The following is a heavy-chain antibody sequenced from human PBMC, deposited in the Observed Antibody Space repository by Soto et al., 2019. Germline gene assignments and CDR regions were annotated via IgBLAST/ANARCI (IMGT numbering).Heavy chain of an antibody. J-gene: IGHJ4*02. D-gene: IGHD4-17*01. CDR1: GGSISSTSNY. CDR2: FFYSGNT. CDR3: ERQQSSVDY. Sequence: SETLSLTCTISGGSISSTSNYWGWIRQPPGKGLEWIGSFFYSGNTYYNPSLKSRVTISVDTSKNQFSLKLNSVTAADTAVYYCERQQSSVDYWGQGTLVTVSS. V-gene: IGHV4-39*01.